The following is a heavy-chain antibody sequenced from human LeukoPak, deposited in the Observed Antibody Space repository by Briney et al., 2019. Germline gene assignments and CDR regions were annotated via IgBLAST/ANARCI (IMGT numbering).Heavy chain of an antibody. Sequence: ASVKVSCKASGYTFTSYSIHWVRQAPGQGLEWMGIINPSGGTTTYTQKFQGRVTMTRDMSTSTVYMELSRLRPDDTAVYYCARDSGERGSGSYLIAYWGQGTLVTVSS. CDR3: ARDSGERGSGSYLIAY. CDR1: GYTFTSYS. CDR2: INPSGGTT. V-gene: IGHV1-46*01. D-gene: IGHD3-10*01. J-gene: IGHJ4*02.